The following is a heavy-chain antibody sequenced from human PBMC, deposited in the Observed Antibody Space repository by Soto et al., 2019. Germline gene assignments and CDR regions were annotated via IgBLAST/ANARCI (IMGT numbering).Heavy chain of an antibody. CDR1: GFTFSSYW. Sequence: VGPLRHSCSASGFTFSSYWMSWVRQAPGKGLEWVANIKQDGSEKYYVDSVKGRFTISRDNAKNSLYLQMNSLRAEDTAVYYCAREQYGDYFDYWGQGTLVTVSS. D-gene: IGHD4-17*01. V-gene: IGHV3-7*01. CDR2: IKQDGSEK. J-gene: IGHJ4*02. CDR3: AREQYGDYFDY.